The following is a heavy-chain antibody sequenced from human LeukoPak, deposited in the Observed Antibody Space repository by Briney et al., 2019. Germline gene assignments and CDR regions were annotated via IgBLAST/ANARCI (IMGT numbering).Heavy chain of an antibody. CDR2: ISNSGS. J-gene: IGHJ4*02. Sequence: SETPSLTCTVSGVSITLYYWTWIRQSPKKGLEWIGDISNSGSNNNPSLSSRLTISTDTSKNHFSLRLTSVSAADTAVYYCARGNYDILSDYSLYSPRGGFDHWGQGILVTVSS. V-gene: IGHV4-59*01. CDR1: GVSITLYY. CDR3: ARGNYDILSDYSLYSPRGGFDH. D-gene: IGHD3-9*01.